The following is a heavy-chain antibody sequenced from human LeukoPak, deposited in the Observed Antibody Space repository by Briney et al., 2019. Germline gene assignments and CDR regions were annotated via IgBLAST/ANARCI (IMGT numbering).Heavy chain of an antibody. CDR1: GDSISTHY. CDR2: IYYSGST. J-gene: IGHJ6*02. D-gene: IGHD4-23*01. CDR3: ARHLYGGPVNYYGMDV. Sequence: SETLSLTCTVSGDSISTHYWSWVRQPPGKGLEWIAYIYYSGSTDYNPSLKRRVTISVATSKKHFSLRLSSVTAADTAVYYCARHLYGGPVNYYGMDVWGQGTTVTVS. V-gene: IGHV4-59*08.